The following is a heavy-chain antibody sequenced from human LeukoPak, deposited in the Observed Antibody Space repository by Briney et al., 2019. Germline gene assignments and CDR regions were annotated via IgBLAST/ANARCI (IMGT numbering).Heavy chain of an antibody. CDR1: GFTFSSYA. CDR2: ISYDGSNK. D-gene: IGHD3-3*01. V-gene: IGHV3-30-3*01. Sequence: PGGSLRLSCAASGFTFSSYAMHWVRQAPGKGLEWVAVISYDGSNKYYADSVKGRFTISRDNSKNTLYLQMNSLRAEDTAVYYCARASPFWRVPTGYMDVWGKGTTDTVSS. J-gene: IGHJ6*03. CDR3: ARASPFWRVPTGYMDV.